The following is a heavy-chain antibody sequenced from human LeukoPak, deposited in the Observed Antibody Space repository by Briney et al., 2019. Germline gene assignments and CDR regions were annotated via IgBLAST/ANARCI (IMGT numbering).Heavy chain of an antibody. V-gene: IGHV1-69*01. Sequence: ASVKVSCKASGGTFSSYAISWVRQAPGQGLEWMGGIIPIFGTANYAQKFQGRVTITADESTSTAYMELSSLRSEDTAVYYCARHPISLDWNDGSFDYWGQGTLVTVSS. J-gene: IGHJ4*02. CDR2: IIPIFGTA. CDR1: GGTFSSYA. D-gene: IGHD1-1*01. CDR3: ARHPISLDWNDGSFDY.